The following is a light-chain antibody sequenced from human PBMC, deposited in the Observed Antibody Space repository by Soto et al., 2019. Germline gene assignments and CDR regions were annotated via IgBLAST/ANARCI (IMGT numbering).Light chain of an antibody. J-gene: IGKJ5*01. Sequence: MVMEQSPANLYGSEVERATIYCRASQSVSSNLAWYQQKPGQAPRLLIYGASPRATGIPARFSGSGSGSEFTLTINSLQSEEFAVYYCRRYNNWFTVGQGTRLEI. CDR3: RRYNNWFT. V-gene: IGKV3-15*01. CDR2: GAS. CDR1: QSVSSN.